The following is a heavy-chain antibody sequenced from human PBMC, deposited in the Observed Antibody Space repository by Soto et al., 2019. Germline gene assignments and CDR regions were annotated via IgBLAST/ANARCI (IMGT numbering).Heavy chain of an antibody. D-gene: IGHD2-15*01. CDR2: IYYSGST. V-gene: IGHV4-59*01. CDR1: GGSISSYY. Sequence: SETLSLTCTVSGGSISSYYWSWIRQPPGKGLEWIGYIYYSGSTYYNPSLKSRVTVSVDTSKNQFSLKLSSVTAADTAVYYCARAAPCYCSSGSCSSGRHFWGQGT. CDR3: ARAAPCYCSSGSCSSGRHF. J-gene: IGHJ1*01.